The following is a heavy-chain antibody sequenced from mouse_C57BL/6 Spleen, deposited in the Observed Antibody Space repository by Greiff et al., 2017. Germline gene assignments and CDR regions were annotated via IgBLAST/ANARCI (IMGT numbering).Heavy chain of an antibody. CDR2: ISDGGSYT. V-gene: IGHV5-4*01. CDR3: ARGLDYDY. Sequence: EVQGVESGGGLVKPGGSLKLSCAASGFTFSSYAMSWVRQTPETRLEWVATISDGGSYTYYPENVKGRFTISRDNAKNNLYLQMSHLKSEDTAMXYCARGLDYDYWGQGTTLTVSS. J-gene: IGHJ2*01. CDR1: GFTFSSYA.